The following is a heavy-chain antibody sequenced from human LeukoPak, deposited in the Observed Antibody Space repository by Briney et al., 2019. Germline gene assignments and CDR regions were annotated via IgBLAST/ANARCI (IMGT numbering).Heavy chain of an antibody. D-gene: IGHD2-2*02. CDR3: ARGRIPAAILGNNWFDP. CDR2: MNPNSGNI. Sequence: ASVKVSCKASGYTFTSYDINWVRQATGQGLEWMGWMNPNSGNIGYAQKFQGRVTITRNTSISKAYMELSSLRSEDTAVYYCARGRIPAAILGNNWFDPWGQGTLVTVSS. CDR1: GYTFTSYD. J-gene: IGHJ5*02. V-gene: IGHV1-8*03.